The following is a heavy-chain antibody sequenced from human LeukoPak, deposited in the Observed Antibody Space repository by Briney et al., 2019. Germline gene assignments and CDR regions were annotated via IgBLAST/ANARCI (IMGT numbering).Heavy chain of an antibody. D-gene: IGHD3-3*01. CDR2: ISGSGGST. Sequence: QPGGTLRLSCAASGFTFSSYAMSWVRQAPGKGLEWVSAISGSGGSTYYADSVKGRFTISRDNSKNTLYLQMNSLRAEDTAVYYCAKDRGIFEWLLCYFDYWGQGTLVTVSS. CDR1: GFTFSSYA. J-gene: IGHJ4*02. V-gene: IGHV3-23*01. CDR3: AKDRGIFEWLLCYFDY.